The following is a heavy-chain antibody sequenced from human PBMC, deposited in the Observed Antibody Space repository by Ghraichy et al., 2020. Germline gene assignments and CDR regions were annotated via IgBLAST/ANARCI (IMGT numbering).Heavy chain of an antibody. CDR2: INAGNGNT. CDR1: GYTFTSYA. J-gene: IGHJ5*02. D-gene: IGHD6-13*01. V-gene: IGHV1-3*01. Sequence: ASVKVSCKASGYTFTSYAMHWVRQAPGQRLEWMGWINAGNGNTKYSQKFQGRVTITRDTSASTAYMELSSLRSEDTAVYYCARTEEGKYSSSWYHGFDPWGQGTLVTVSS. CDR3: ARTEEGKYSSSWYHGFDP.